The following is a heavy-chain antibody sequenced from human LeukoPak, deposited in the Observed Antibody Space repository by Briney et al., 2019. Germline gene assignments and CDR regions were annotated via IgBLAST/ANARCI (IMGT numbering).Heavy chain of an antibody. D-gene: IGHD6-6*01. CDR1: GFTFSDYY. V-gene: IGHV3-11*04. Sequence: KTGGSLRLSCAASGFTFSDYYMSWIRQAPGKGLEWVSYISSSGSTIYYADSVKGRFTISRDNAKNSLYLQMNSLRAEDTAVYYCARSGVRPIAARRPVMGAYYYYYMDVWGKGTTVTVSS. CDR2: ISSSGSTI. J-gene: IGHJ6*03. CDR3: ARSGVRPIAARRPVMGAYYYYYMDV.